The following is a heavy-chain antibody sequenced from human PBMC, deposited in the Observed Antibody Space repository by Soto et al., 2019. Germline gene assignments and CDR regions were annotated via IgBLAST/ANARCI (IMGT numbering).Heavy chain of an antibody. CDR3: ARDSEYYGSGSYLWDY. CDR1: GFTFSNYS. V-gene: IGHV3-21*01. Sequence: GGSLRLSCAASGFTFSNYSMNWVRQAPGKGLEWVSSISSSSSYIYYADSVKGRFTISRDNAKNSLYLQMNSLRAEDTAVYYCARDSEYYGSGSYLWDYWGQGTLVTVSS. J-gene: IGHJ4*02. CDR2: ISSSSSYI. D-gene: IGHD3-10*01.